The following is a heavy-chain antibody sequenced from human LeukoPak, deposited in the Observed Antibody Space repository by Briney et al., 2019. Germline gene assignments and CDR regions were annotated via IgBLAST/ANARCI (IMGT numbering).Heavy chain of an antibody. CDR2: ISTSSSYT. V-gene: IGHV3-11*05. CDR1: GFTFSSFA. J-gene: IGHJ4*02. Sequence: GGSLRLSCAASGFTFSSFAMSWVRQAPGKGLEWISYISTSSSYTNYADSVKGRFTISRDNAKNSLYLQMNSLRAEDTAVYYCARVTAAEDFDYWGQGTLVTVSS. CDR3: ARVTAAEDFDY. D-gene: IGHD6-13*01.